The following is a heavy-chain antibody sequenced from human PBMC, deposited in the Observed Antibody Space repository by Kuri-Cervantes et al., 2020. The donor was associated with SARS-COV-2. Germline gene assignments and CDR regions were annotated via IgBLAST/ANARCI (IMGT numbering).Heavy chain of an antibody. D-gene: IGHD1-26*01. CDR1: GNTFTSFG. J-gene: IGHJ4*02. Sequence: ASVKVSCKASGNTFTSFGITWVRQATGQGLEWMGWMNPNSGYTGYAQKFQGRVTLTRNTSISTAYMELNSLTSEDTAVYYCATEVGDYWGQGTLVTVSS. CDR2: MNPNSGYT. V-gene: IGHV1-8*03. CDR3: ATEVGDY.